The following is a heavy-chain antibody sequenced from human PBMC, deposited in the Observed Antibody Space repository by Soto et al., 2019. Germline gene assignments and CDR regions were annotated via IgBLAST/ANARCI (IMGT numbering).Heavy chain of an antibody. D-gene: IGHD5-12*01. V-gene: IGHV1-69*06. CDR1: GGTFSSYA. Sequence: ASVKVSCKASGGTFSSYAISWVRQAPGQGLEWMGGIIPIFGTANYAQKFQGRVTITADKSTSTAYMELSSLRSEDTAVYYCARDIGARRDGYNWGFYYFDYWGQGTLVTVSS. J-gene: IGHJ4*02. CDR3: ARDIGARRDGYNWGFYYFDY. CDR2: IIPIFGTA.